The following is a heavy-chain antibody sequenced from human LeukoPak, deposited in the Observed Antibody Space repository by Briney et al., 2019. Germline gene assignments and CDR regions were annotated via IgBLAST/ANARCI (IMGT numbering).Heavy chain of an antibody. D-gene: IGHD6-13*01. CDR1: GGSFSGYY. J-gene: IGHJ4*02. CDR2: INHSGST. CDR3: ARDPIRYSSSWDY. Sequence: SKTLSLTCAVYGGSFSGYYWSWIRQPPGKGLEWIGEINHSGSTNYNPSLKSRVTISVDTSKNQFSLKLSSVTAADTAVYYCARDPIRYSSSWDYWGQGILVTVSS. V-gene: IGHV4-34*01.